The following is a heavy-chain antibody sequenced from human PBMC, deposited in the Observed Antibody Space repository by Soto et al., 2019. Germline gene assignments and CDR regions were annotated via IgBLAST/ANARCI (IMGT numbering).Heavy chain of an antibody. V-gene: IGHV1-69*01. CDR1: EDTFNSYA. CDR3: ACGASPRYRSFFHS. Sequence: QAQVVQSGAEVRKPGASVKLSCKASEDTFNSYAIAWVRQAPGQGLEWMGGINPYYNKLNYAQKFQDRVTITGDEARNTNTMELSSMRSDAADVYFCACGASPRYRSFFHSWAQGNQVNVSS. D-gene: IGHD2-21*01. J-gene: IGHJ4*02. CDR2: INPYYNKL.